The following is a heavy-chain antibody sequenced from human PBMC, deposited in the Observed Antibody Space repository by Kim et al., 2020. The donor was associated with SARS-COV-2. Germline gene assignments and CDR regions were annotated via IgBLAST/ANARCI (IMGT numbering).Heavy chain of an antibody. Sequence: ASVKVSCKASGYTFTSYAMNWVRQAPGQGLEWMGWINTNTGNPTYAQGFTGRFVFSLDTSVSTAYLQISSLKAEDTAVYYCARTDSQKLLWFGELPHRFDYWGQGTLVTVSS. J-gene: IGHJ4*02. V-gene: IGHV7-4-1*02. CDR2: INTNTGNP. CDR3: ARTDSQKLLWFGELPHRFDY. D-gene: IGHD3-10*01. CDR1: GYTFTSYA.